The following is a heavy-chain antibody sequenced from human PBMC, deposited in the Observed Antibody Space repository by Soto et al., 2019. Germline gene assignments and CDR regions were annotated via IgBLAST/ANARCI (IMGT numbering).Heavy chain of an antibody. CDR3: ARGKDGDSHFDY. Sequence: GGSLRLSCAASGFTFSDYYISWIRQAPGKGLEWVSYIGSSGSTIYYADSVKGRFTISRDNAKNSLFLQMNSLRAEDTAVYYCARGKDGDSHFDYWGQGTLVTVSS. CDR2: IGSSGSTI. CDR1: GFTFSDYY. V-gene: IGHV3-11*01. J-gene: IGHJ4*02. D-gene: IGHD4-17*01.